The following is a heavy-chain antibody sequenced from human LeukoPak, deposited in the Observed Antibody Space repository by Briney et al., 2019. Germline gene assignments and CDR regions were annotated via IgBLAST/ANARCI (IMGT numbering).Heavy chain of an antibody. V-gene: IGHV1-18*01. D-gene: IGHD2-15*01. CDR2: ISAYNGNT. Sequence: ASVKVSCKASGYTFTSYGISWVRQAPGQGLEWMGWISAYNGNTNYAQNFQGRVTMTTDTSTTTAYMELRSLRSDDTAVYYCARDLWSVAAIEGRFDYWGQGTLVTVSS. CDR1: GYTFTSYG. J-gene: IGHJ4*02. CDR3: ARDLWSVAAIEGRFDY.